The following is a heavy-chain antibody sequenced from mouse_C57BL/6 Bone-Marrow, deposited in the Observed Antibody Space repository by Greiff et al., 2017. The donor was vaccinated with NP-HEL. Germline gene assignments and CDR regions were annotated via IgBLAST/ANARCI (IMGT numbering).Heavy chain of an antibody. D-gene: IGHD2-4*01. CDR2: ISSGGSYT. CDR1: GFTFSSYG. V-gene: IGHV5-6*01. Sequence: EVKLVESGGDLVKPGGSLKLSCAASGFTFSSYGMSWVRQTPDKRLEWVATISSGGSYTYYPDSVKGRSTISRDNAKNTLYLQMSSLKSEDTAMYYCASPYDYDVAWFAYWGQGTLVTVSA. CDR3: ASPYDYDVAWFAY. J-gene: IGHJ3*01.